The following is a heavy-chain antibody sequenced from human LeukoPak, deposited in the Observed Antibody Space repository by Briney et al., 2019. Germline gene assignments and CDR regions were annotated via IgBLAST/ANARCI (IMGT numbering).Heavy chain of an antibody. V-gene: IGHV1-69*05. CDR2: IIPIFGTA. J-gene: IGHJ3*02. CDR1: GGTFSSYA. CDR3: ASSSESTDAFDI. Sequence: GASVKVSCKASGGTFSSYAISWVRQAPGQGLEWMGGIIPIFGTANYAQKFQGRVTITTDESTSTAYMELSSLRSEDTAVYYCASSSESTDAFDIWGQGTMVTVSS.